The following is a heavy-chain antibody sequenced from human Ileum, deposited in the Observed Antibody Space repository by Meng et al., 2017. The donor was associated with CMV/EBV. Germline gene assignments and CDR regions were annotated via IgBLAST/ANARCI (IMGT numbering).Heavy chain of an antibody. CDR3: ASPFCSSTSCFYCFDY. Sequence: SETLSLTCTVSGGAISSSNYYWGWIRQPPGKGLEWIGSIYHTGTTYYNPSLKSRVTISLDTSKNQFSLKLTSVTAADTAVYYCASPFCSSTSCFYCFDYWGQGKRVTGSS. D-gene: IGHD2-2*01. V-gene: IGHV4-39*07. J-gene: IGHJ4*02. CDR2: IYHTGTT. CDR1: GGAISSSNYY.